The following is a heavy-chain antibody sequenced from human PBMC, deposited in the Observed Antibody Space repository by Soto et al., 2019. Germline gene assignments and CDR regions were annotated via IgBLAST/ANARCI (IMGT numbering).Heavy chain of an antibody. V-gene: IGHV4-39*01. CDR1: GGSISSSSYY. CDR3: ARLGAGSRKDTYYFDY. Sequence: QLQLQESGPGLVKPSETLSLTCTVSGGSISSSSYYWGWIRQPPGKGLEWSGSIYYSGSTYYKPSVKGRVTISEDTVKIRFSLYLSYVTAADTAVYYCARLGAGSRKDTYYFDYRGQGTLVTVSS. D-gene: IGHD1-26*01. CDR2: IYYSGST. J-gene: IGHJ4*02.